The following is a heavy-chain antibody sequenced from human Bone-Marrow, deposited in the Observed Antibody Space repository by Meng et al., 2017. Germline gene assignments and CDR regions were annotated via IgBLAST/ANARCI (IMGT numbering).Heavy chain of an antibody. CDR1: GDSFSSNSAA. V-gene: IGHV6-1*01. CDR2: TYYRSKWYN. Sequence: VMLHQSGPGLVKPPQTLALTGAISGDSFSSNSAAWNWIRQSPSRGLEWLGRTYYRSKWYNDYAVSVKSRITINPDTSKNQFSLQLNSVTPEDTAVYYCARFLDYDSAFDYWGQGTLVTVSS. CDR3: ARFLDYDSAFDY. J-gene: IGHJ4*02. D-gene: IGHD5-12*01.